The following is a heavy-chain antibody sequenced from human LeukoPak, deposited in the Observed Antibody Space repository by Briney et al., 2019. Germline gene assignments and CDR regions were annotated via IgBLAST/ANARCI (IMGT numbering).Heavy chain of an antibody. CDR1: GFTFSSYS. CDR2: ISSSSSYI. CDR3: ARRRYYYDSSGKGDAFDI. J-gene: IGHJ3*02. V-gene: IGHV3-21*01. D-gene: IGHD3-22*01. Sequence: PGGSLRLSCAASGFTFSSYSMNWVRQAPGKGLEWVSSISSSSSYIYYADSVKGRFTISRDNAKNSLYLQMNSLRAEDTAVYYCARRRYYYDSSGKGDAFDIWGQGTMVTVSS.